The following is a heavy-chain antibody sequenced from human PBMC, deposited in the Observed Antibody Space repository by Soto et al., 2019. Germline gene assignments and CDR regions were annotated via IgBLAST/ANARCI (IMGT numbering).Heavy chain of an antibody. CDR2: IYYSGST. Sequence: SETLSLTCTVSGGSISSYCWSWIRQPPGKGLEWIGYIYYSGSTNYNPSLKSRVTISVDTSKNQFSLKLSSVTAADTAVYYCAREISTGGGSYYFDYWGQGTLVTVSS. CDR1: GGSISSYC. V-gene: IGHV4-59*01. D-gene: IGHD1-26*01. J-gene: IGHJ4*02. CDR3: AREISTGGGSYYFDY.